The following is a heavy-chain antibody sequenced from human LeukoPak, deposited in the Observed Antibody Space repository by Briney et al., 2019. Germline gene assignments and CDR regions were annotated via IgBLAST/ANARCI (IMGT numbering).Heavy chain of an antibody. J-gene: IGHJ4*02. V-gene: IGHV4-4*07. CDR2: IYTSGST. CDR1: GGSISSYY. Sequence: SETLSLTCTVSGGSISSYYWSWIRQPAGKGLEWIGRIYTSGSTNYNPSLKSRVTISVDTSKNQFSLKLSSVTAADTAVYYCARRYCSGGSCFSPRTPFDYWGQGTLVTVSS. CDR3: ARRYCSGGSCFSPRTPFDY. D-gene: IGHD2-15*01.